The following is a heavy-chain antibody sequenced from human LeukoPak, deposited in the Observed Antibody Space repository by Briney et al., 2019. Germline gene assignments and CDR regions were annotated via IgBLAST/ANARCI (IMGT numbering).Heavy chain of an antibody. Sequence: SVKVSCKASGGSFSNYTISWVRQAPGQGLEWMGGFIPIFGTANYAQKFQGRVTITADESTSTAYMEVSSLRSEDTAVYYCADSSGWYGGGFDIWGQGTMVTVSS. V-gene: IGHV1-69*01. D-gene: IGHD6-19*01. CDR3: ADSSGWYGGGFDI. CDR2: FIPIFGTA. CDR1: GGSFSNYT. J-gene: IGHJ3*02.